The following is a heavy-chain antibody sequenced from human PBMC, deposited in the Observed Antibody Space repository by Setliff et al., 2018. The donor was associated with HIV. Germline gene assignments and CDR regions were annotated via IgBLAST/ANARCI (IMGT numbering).Heavy chain of an antibody. CDR3: ASLPPLYDSSGYYFDY. D-gene: IGHD3-22*01. V-gene: IGHV4-39*01. J-gene: IGHJ4*02. CDR2: IYHTGST. CDR1: GGSVSSGSYY. Sequence: SETLSLTCTVSGGSVSSGSYYWGWIRQPPGNGLEWIGSIYHTGSTYYNPSLNSRVTISVDASKNQFSLKLSSVTAADTAVYYCASLPPLYDSSGYYFDYWGQGTLVTVSS.